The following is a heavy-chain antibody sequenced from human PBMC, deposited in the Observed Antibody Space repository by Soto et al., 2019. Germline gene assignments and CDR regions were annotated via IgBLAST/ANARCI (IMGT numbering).Heavy chain of an antibody. CDR2: ISYSGST. V-gene: IGHV4-30-4*01. CDR3: ATMGTPATGLYFFDY. Sequence: QVQLQESGPGLVKPSQTLSLTCTVSGGSISSGNYYWSWIRQPPGKGLEWIGFISYSGSTYYSTSLKSRVTISVDTSKSQFSMNLSFVNAADTAVYYCATMGTPATGLYFFDYWGQGSLVTVSS. CDR1: GGSISSGNYY. J-gene: IGHJ4*02. D-gene: IGHD2-15*01.